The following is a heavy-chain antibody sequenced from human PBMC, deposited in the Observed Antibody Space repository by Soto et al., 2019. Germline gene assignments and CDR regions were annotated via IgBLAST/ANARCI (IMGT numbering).Heavy chain of an antibody. V-gene: IGHV4-59*08. Sequence: PSETLSLTCTVSGGSISSYYWSWIRQPPGKGLEYIGYIYDSGSTNYKLSLKSRVTISVDTSKNQFSLKLSSVTAADTALYYCARLGRYQMGIFDYWGQGTLVTVSS. J-gene: IGHJ4*02. D-gene: IGHD2-2*01. CDR2: IYDSGST. CDR1: GGSISSYY. CDR3: ARLGRYQMGIFDY.